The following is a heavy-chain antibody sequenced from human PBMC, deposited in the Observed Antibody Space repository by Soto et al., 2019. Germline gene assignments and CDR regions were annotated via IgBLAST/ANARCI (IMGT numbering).Heavy chain of an antibody. J-gene: IGHJ4*02. CDR2: ISYDGSNK. D-gene: IGHD6-19*01. Sequence: GGSLRLSCAASGFTFSSYGMHWVRQAPGKGLEWVAVISYDGSNKYYADSVKGRFTISRDNSKNTLYLQMNSLRAEDTAVYYCAKTGQWLVEDYFDYWGQGTLVTVSS. CDR1: GFTFSSYG. CDR3: AKTGQWLVEDYFDY. V-gene: IGHV3-30*18.